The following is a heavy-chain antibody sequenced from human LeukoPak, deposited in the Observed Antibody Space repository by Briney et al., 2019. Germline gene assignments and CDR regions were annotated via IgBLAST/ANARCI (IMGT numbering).Heavy chain of an antibody. CDR3: ARDSGWYPRVGWFDP. CDR1: GLTFSDYF. D-gene: IGHD6-19*01. J-gene: IGHJ5*02. Sequence: GGSLRLSCAASGLTFSDYFMSWIRQAPGKGLEWVSYISSSGSTIYYADSVKGRFTISRDNAKNSLYLQMNSLRAEDTAVYYCARDSGWYPRVGWFDPWGQGTLVTVSS. V-gene: IGHV3-11*04. CDR2: ISSSGSTI.